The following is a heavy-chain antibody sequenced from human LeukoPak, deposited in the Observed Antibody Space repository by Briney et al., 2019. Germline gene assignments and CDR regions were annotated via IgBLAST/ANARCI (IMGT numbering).Heavy chain of an antibody. CDR1: GGSISSGGYS. J-gene: IGHJ5*02. CDR3: ARVITGTTNWFDP. V-gene: IGHV4-30-2*01. Sequence: SETLSLTCAVSGGSISSGGYSWSWIRQPPGKGLEWIGYIYHSGSTYYNPSLKSRVTMSVDTSKNQFSLKLSSVTAVDTAVYYCARVITGTTNWFDPWGQGTLVTVSS. D-gene: IGHD1-20*01. CDR2: IYHSGST.